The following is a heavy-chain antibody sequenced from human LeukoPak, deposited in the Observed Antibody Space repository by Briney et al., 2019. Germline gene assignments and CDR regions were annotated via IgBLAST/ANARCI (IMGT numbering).Heavy chain of an antibody. V-gene: IGHV1-69*04. CDR2: IIPILGIA. J-gene: IGHJ4*02. CDR1: GGTFSSYA. CDR3: ARSGGTVVTYYFDY. Sequence: SVKVSCKASGGTFSSYAISWVRQAPGQGLEWMGRIIPILGIANYAQKFQGRVTITADKSTSTAYMELSSLRSEDTAVYYCARSGGTVVTYYFDYWGQGTLVTVSS. D-gene: IGHD2-15*01.